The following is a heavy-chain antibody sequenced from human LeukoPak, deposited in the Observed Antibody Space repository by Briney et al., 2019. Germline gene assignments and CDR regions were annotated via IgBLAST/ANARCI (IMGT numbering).Heavy chain of an antibody. D-gene: IGHD4-23*01. CDR1: GFTFSNYG. J-gene: IGHJ4*02. CDR2: IWFDGTNK. V-gene: IGHV3-33*01. CDR3: ARQTTVATDC. Sequence: GSLRLSCAASGFTFSNYGMHWVRQAPGKGLEWVALIWFDGTNKYYADSVKGRFTISRDNSNNTQYLQMNSLRVEDTAVYYCARQTTVATDCWGQGTLVTVSS.